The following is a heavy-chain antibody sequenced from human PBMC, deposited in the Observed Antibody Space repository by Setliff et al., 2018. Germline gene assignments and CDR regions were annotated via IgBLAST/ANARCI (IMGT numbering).Heavy chain of an antibody. CDR2: IGVYSGNT. CDR1: GYTFRQST. V-gene: IGHV1-18*01. J-gene: IGHJ5*02. Sequence: ASVKVSCKASGYTFRQSTVSWVRQAPGQGLEWLGWIGVYSGNTYSAQRFQGRVSLTTDESTNTAYLELRGLRSDDTAVYYCMRLVRFCSRTVCQRTSGDEAWGQGTLVTVS. D-gene: IGHD3-3*01. CDR3: MRLVRFCSRTVCQRTSGDEA.